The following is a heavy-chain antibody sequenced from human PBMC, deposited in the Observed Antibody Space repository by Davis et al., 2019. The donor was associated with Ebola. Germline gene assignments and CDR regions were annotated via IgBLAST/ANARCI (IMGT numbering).Heavy chain of an antibody. CDR1: GFTFNNYG. J-gene: IGHJ4*02. Sequence: PGGSLRLSCAASGFTFNNYGMHWVRQAPGKGLEWVAVIWYDGGNKYYADSVKGRFTISRDNAKNSLYLQMNSLRDEDTAVYYCAKDLRLSFDYWGQGTLITVSS. CDR2: IWYDGGNK. D-gene: IGHD6-6*01. V-gene: IGHV3-33*06. CDR3: AKDLRLSFDY.